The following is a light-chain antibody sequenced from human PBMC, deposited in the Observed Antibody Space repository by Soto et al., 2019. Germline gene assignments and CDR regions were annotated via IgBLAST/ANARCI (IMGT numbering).Light chain of an antibody. CDR3: CSYAGTPYV. J-gene: IGLJ1*01. CDR1: SSDVGAYNY. CDR2: DVN. V-gene: IGLV2-11*01. Sequence: HSVLTQPRSVSGSPGQSVTISCTGTSSDVGAYNYVSWYQQHPDKAPKFMIYDVNKRPSGVPDRFSGSKSGNTASLTISGLQAEDEADYYCCSYAGTPYVFGTGTKVTVL.